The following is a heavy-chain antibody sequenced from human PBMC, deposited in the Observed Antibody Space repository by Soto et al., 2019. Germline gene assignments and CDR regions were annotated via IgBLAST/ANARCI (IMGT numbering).Heavy chain of an antibody. CDR2: IDPGDSYA. Sequence: EEQLVQSGAEVKEPGESLRISCKGSGFTVTNYWITWVRQMPGKGLEWMGRIDPGDSYADYGPSFQGLVTISADKSISTAYLQWNSLRASDSAMYYCARLCRSPSCYGGPDAFDIWGQGTMVTVSS. D-gene: IGHD2-2*01. CDR1: GFTVTNYW. J-gene: IGHJ3*02. V-gene: IGHV5-10-1*01. CDR3: ARLCRSPSCYGGPDAFDI.